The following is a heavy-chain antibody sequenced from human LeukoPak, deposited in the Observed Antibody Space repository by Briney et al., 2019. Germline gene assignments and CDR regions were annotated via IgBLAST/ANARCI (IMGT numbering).Heavy chain of an antibody. CDR1: GYTFTGYY. V-gene: IGHV1-2*02. CDR3: AGGTTGGDY. Sequence: ASVKVSCKASGYTFTGYYIHWVRQAPGQGLEWMGWINPNSGDTNYAQKFQGRVTMTRDTSINTAYMELSRLKSDDTALYYCAGGTTGGDYWGQGTLVTVSS. CDR2: INPNSGDT. D-gene: IGHD1-1*01. J-gene: IGHJ4*02.